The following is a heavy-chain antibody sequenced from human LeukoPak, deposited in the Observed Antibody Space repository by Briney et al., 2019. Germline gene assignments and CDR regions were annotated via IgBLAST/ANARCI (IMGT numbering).Heavy chain of an antibody. V-gene: IGHV4-34*01. D-gene: IGHD3-3*01. J-gene: IGHJ2*01. CDR3: AREPTPYYDFWSGYSEYFDL. Sequence: SETLSLTCAVYGGSFSGYYWSWIRQPPGKGLEWIGEINHSGSTNYNPSLKSRVTISVDTSKNQFSLKLSSVTAADTAVYYCAREPTPYYDFWSGYSEYFDLWGRGTLVTVSS. CDR1: GGSFSGYY. CDR2: INHSGST.